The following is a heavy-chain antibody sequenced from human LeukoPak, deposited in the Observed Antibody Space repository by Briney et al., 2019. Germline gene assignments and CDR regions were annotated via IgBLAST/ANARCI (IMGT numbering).Heavy chain of an antibody. J-gene: IGHJ4*02. Sequence: PSETLSLTCTVSGGSISSYYWGWIRQPPGKGLEWIGSIYYSGSTYYNPSLKSRVTISVDTSKNQFSLKLSSVTAADTAVYYCARLVVPAAMSPKGLYYFDYWGQGTLVTVSS. V-gene: IGHV4-39*01. CDR2: IYYSGST. CDR1: GGSISSYY. D-gene: IGHD2-2*01. CDR3: ARLVVPAAMSPKGLYYFDY.